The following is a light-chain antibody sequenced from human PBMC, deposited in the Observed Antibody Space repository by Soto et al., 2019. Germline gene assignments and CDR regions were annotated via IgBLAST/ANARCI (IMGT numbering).Light chain of an antibody. J-gene: IGKJ3*01. V-gene: IGKV1-39*01. CDR2: AAS. CDR1: QRITNS. CDR3: QQTYSPPCT. Sequence: DLPMTQSPSSLSASVGDRVTIPCRASQRITNSLNWYQQKPGRAPNLLIYAASSLQRGAPSRFSGSGSGTDFTLTISSLQPDDFATYYCQQTYSPPCTFGPGTKVDIK.